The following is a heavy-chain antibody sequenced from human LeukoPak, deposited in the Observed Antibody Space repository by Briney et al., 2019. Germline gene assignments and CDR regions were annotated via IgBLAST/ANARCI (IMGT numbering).Heavy chain of an antibody. CDR3: ARDRPGDV. CDR1: GFTFSSYE. CDR2: ISSNGDST. J-gene: IGHJ6*04. V-gene: IGHV3-64*01. Sequence: PGGSLRLSCAASGFTFSSYEMHWVLQALGKGLEYVSAISSNGDSTYYANFVKGRFIISRDNSKNTLYLQMGSLRPEDMAVYYCARDRPGDVWGEGTTVTVSS.